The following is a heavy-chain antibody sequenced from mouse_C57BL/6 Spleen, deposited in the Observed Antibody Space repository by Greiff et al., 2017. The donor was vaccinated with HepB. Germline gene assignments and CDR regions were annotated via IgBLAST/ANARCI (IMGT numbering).Heavy chain of an antibody. J-gene: IGHJ4*01. V-gene: IGHV1-53*01. D-gene: IGHD2-12*01. CDR2: INPSNGGT. CDR3: ARSYSHYAMDY. CDR1: GYTFTSYW. Sequence: QVHVKQSGTELVKPGASVKLSCKASGYTFTSYWMHWVKQRPGQGLEWIGNINPSNGGTNYNEKFKSKATLTVDKSSSTAYMQLSSLTSEDSAVYYCARSYSHYAMDYWGQGTSVTVSS.